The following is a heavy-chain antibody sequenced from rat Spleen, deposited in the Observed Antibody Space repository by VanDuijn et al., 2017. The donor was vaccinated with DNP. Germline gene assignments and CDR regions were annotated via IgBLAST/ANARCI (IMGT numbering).Heavy chain of an antibody. CDR2: ISPSGGDT. D-gene: IGHD1-3*01. CDR1: GFIFNNYD. J-gene: IGHJ2*01. Sequence: EVQLVESGGGLVKPGRSLKFFCAASGFIFNNYDMAWVRQAPTKGLEWVASISPSGGDTFYRDSVKGRFTISRDNAKSTLYLQMNSLRSEDTATYYCARAYGSPWYFDYWGQGVMVTVSS. V-gene: IGHV5-25*01. CDR3: ARAYGSPWYFDY.